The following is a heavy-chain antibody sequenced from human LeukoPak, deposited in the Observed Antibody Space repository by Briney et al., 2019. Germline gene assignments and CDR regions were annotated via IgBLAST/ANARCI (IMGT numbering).Heavy chain of an antibody. Sequence: GGSLRLSCAASGFTFSSYEMNWVRQAPGKGLEWVSYISSSGSTIYYADSAKGRFTISRDNAKNSLYLQMNSLGAEDTAVYYCARDRTYGDYVLDYWGQGTLVTVSS. D-gene: IGHD4-17*01. CDR3: ARDRTYGDYVLDY. CDR1: GFTFSSYE. CDR2: ISSSGSTI. J-gene: IGHJ4*02. V-gene: IGHV3-48*03.